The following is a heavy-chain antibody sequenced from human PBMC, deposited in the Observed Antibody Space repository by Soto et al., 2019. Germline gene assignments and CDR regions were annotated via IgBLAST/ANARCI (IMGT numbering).Heavy chain of an antibody. J-gene: IGHJ3*02. D-gene: IGHD7-27*01. CDR2: ISYDGSNK. V-gene: IGHV3-30*04. CDR1: GFTFSSYA. CDR3: AKDLHITGDGGGDAFDI. Sequence: GGSLRLSCAASGFTFSSYAMHWVRQAPGKGLEWVAVISYDGSNKYYADSVKGRFTISRDNSKNTLYLQMNSLRAEDTAVYDCAKDLHITGDGGGDAFDIWGQGTMVTVSS.